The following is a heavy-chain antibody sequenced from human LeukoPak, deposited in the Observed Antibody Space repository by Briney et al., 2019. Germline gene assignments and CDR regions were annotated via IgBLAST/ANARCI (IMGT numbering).Heavy chain of an antibody. CDR3: ARHSRSGSGGYENAFDI. CDR1: GGSVSSSSYY. J-gene: IGHJ3*02. D-gene: IGHD5-12*01. CDR2: IYSGGST. Sequence: SETLSLTCTVSGGSVSSSSYYWDWIRQSPGKGLEWIGNIYSGGSTYYTPSLKSRVTISVDTSKNQFSLKLSSVTAADTAIYFCARHSRSGSGGYENAFDIWGQGTMVTVSS. V-gene: IGHV4-39*01.